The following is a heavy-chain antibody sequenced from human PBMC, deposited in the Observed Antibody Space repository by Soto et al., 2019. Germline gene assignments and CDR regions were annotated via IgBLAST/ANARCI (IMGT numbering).Heavy chain of an antibody. CDR3: ANGDAYCSSASCYRRAAFEI. Sequence: DVQLVESGGGLVQPGRSLRLSCAASGFTFDEYVMHWVRQAPGKGLEWVSGIIWNSGSIGYADSVKGRFTISRDNAKNSLYLQMNSLRAEETALYYCANGDAYCSSASCYRRAAFEIWGQGTMVTVSS. D-gene: IGHD2-2*01. CDR2: IIWNSGSI. V-gene: IGHV3-9*01. CDR1: GFTFDEYV. J-gene: IGHJ3*02.